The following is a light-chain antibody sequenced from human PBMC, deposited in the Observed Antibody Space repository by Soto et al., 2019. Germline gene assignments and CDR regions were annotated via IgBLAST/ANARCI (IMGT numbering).Light chain of an antibody. Sequence: IQLTQSPSSVSASVGDRVIITCRASQSISSSLAWYQQKPGKAPKLLIYDASSLQSGLPSKLSGRGSGTEFTLTISRLQPDDFVIYFCQQYHSYPWTFGQGTKVDIK. J-gene: IGKJ1*01. CDR3: QQYHSYPWT. V-gene: IGKV1-5*01. CDR2: DAS. CDR1: QSISSS.